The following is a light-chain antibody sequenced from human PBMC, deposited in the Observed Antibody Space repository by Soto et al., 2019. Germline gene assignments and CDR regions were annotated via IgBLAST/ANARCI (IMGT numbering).Light chain of an antibody. CDR2: DAS. Sequence: DIQITQSPSTLSASVGDGVTITDRASQSISNRLAWYQQRPGKAPKYLIYDASSLDSGAPSRFSGSGSGTEFTLTISSVQPDDFASYYCQQYNSYFTFGGGTKVDI. CDR1: QSISNR. CDR3: QQYNSYFT. J-gene: IGKJ4*01. V-gene: IGKV1-5*01.